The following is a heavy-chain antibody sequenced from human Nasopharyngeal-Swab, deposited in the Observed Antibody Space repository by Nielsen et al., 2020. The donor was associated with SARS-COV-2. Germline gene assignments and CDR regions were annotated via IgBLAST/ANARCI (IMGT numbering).Heavy chain of an antibody. V-gene: IGHV1-18*01. CDR3: ARASYYYDNTGSYYFDY. Sequence: ASVKVSCKASGYTFSSYGFSWVRQAPGQGLEWVGWISGYNGDTNYAQQLQGRVTMTIDTFTSTAYMELRSLRSDDTAVYYCARASYYYDNTGSYYFDYWGQGTLVTVSS. CDR2: ISGYNGDT. CDR1: GYTFSSYG. J-gene: IGHJ4*02. D-gene: IGHD3-22*01.